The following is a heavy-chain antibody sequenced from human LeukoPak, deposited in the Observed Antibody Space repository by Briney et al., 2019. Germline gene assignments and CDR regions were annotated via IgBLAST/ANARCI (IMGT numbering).Heavy chain of an antibody. J-gene: IGHJ3*02. CDR1: ADSVSINSAA. V-gene: IGHV6-1*01. CDR3: AREVAGTGTFDI. CDR2: TIYRSNWYH. D-gene: IGHD6-19*01. Sequence: SQTLSLTFAISADSVSINSAAWNWIRQSPSRGLEWLGRTIYRSNWYHDYAVSVKSRITINPDTNRNQFPLQLNSVTPEDTAVYFCAREVAGTGTFDIWGQGTMVTVSS.